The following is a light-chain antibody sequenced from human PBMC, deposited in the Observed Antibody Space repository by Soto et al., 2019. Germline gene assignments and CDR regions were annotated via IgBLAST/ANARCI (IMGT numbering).Light chain of an antibody. CDR3: QQYADSPSIT. CDR2: GAS. J-gene: IGKJ5*01. CDR1: QSVSSNY. Sequence: EIVLTQSPGTLSLSPGERATLSCRASQSVSSNYLAWYHRKPGQAPRLLIYGASSRATGIPDRFSGGGSGTDFTLTISRLEPEDFAVYYCQQYADSPSITFGQGTRLEI. V-gene: IGKV3-20*01.